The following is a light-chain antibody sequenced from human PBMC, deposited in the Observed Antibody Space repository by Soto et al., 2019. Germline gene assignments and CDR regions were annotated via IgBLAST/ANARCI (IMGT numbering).Light chain of an antibody. J-gene: IGKJ5*01. CDR2: SAS. Sequence: DIQITQTKSSVSTSIGDRATITSRSSQRINIYLNWYRQKPGKAPELQIYSASNLQSGVPSRFSGSGSGTDFTLTISGLQSEDFATYYCHRSVITPTFGQGTRLET. CDR1: QRINIY. CDR3: HRSVITPT. V-gene: IGKV1-39*01.